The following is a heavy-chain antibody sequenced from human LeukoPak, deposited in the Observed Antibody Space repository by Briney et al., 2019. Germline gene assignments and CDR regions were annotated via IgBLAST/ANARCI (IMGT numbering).Heavy chain of an antibody. V-gene: IGHV3-23*01. CDR1: GFSFSSYA. J-gene: IGHJ4*02. D-gene: IGHD3-9*01. CDR2: MSGSGHNT. Sequence: GGSLRLSCAASGFSFSSYAMIWVRQAPGKGLEWVSGMSGSGHNTYYGDSGKGRFTISRDNSKNTLSLQMNSLRAEDTAVYYCAKTSGFDILTGYPAHWGQGTLVTVSS. CDR3: AKTSGFDILTGYPAH.